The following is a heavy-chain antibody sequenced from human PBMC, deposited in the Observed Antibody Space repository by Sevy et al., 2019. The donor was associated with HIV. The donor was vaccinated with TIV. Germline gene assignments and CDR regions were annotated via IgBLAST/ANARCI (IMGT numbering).Heavy chain of an antibody. D-gene: IGHD6-19*01. CDR1: GYTFTSYG. CDR3: ARGFGAGYSSGWYGRYFDY. V-gene: IGHV1-18*01. Sequence: GSVKVSCKASGYTFTSYGISWVRQAPGQGLEWMGWISAYNGNTNYAQKLQGRVTMTTDTSTSTAYMELRSLRSDDTAVYYCARGFGAGYSSGWYGRYFDYWGQGTLVTVSS. CDR2: ISAYNGNT. J-gene: IGHJ4*02.